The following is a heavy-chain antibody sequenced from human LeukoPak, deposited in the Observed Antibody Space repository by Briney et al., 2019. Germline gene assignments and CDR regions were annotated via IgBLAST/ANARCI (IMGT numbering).Heavy chain of an antibody. D-gene: IGHD3-9*01. V-gene: IGHV3-48*03. CDR3: AGLIPYDILTGYFDY. CDR1: GFTFSSYE. J-gene: IGHJ4*02. CDR2: ISTGGSPI. Sequence: QPGGSLRLSCAASGFTFSSYEMNWVRQAPGKGLEWVSYISTGGSPIYYADSVKGRFTISRDNAKNSLYLQMNSLRAEDTAVYYCAGLIPYDILTGYFDYWGQGTLVTVSS.